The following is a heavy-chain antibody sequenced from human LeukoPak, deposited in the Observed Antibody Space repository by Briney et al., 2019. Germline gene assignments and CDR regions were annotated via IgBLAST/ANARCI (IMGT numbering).Heavy chain of an antibody. D-gene: IGHD3-22*01. CDR3: LRGDSRDF. V-gene: IGHV3-21*06. CDR1: GFAFSTYT. Sequence: GGSLRLSCAACGFAFSTYTMNWARQAPGKGLQWVASINSGGSTTHYADSVKGRFTISRDNAQNVLYLQINGLRADDAAVYYCLRGDSRDFWGQGTLVTVSS. CDR2: INSGGSTT. J-gene: IGHJ4*02.